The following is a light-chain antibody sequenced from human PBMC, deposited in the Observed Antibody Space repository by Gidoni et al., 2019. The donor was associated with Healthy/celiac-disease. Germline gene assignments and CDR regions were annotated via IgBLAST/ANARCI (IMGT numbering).Light chain of an antibody. CDR1: QSISSY. V-gene: IGKV1-39*01. J-gene: IGKJ1*01. CDR2: AAS. Sequence: DIKMAQSPSSLSASVGDRVTITCRASQSISSYLNWYQQKQGKAPKLLIYAASSLQSGVPSRVSVSGSGTDFTLTISSLQPEDFATYYCQQSYSTPWTFGQGTQVEIK. CDR3: QQSYSTPWT.